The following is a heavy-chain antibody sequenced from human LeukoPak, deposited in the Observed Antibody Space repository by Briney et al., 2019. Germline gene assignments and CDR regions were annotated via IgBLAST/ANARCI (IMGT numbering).Heavy chain of an antibody. CDR3: ARGRWLQPFDY. Sequence: GSLRLSCAASGFTFSNAWMSWVRQPPGKGLEWIGEINHSGSTNYNPSLKSRVTISVDTSKNQFSLKLSSVTAADTAVYYCARGRWLQPFDYWGQGTLVTVSS. CDR1: GFTFSNAW. D-gene: IGHD5-24*01. J-gene: IGHJ4*02. V-gene: IGHV4-34*01. CDR2: INHSGST.